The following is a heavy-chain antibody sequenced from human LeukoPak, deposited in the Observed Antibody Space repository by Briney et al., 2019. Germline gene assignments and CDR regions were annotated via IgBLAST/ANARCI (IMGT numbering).Heavy chain of an antibody. CDR2: IYYSGST. CDR3: ARDRGSDYNTDGGYFEY. D-gene: IGHD1-26*01. Sequence: SETLSLTCTVSGGSISSSSYYWGWIRQPPGKGLEWIGSIYYSGSTYYNPSLKSRVTISVDTSKNQFSLKLSSVTAADTAVYYCARDRGSDYNTDGGYFEYWGQGTLVTVSS. J-gene: IGHJ4*02. CDR1: GGSISSSSYY. V-gene: IGHV4-39*02.